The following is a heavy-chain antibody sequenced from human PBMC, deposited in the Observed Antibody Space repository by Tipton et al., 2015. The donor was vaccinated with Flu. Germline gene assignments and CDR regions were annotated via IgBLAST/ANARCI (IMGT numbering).Heavy chain of an antibody. J-gene: IGHJ4*02. Sequence: TLSLTCTVSGGSISSYYWSWIRQPPGKGLEWIGYIYYSGSTNYNPSLKSRVTISVDTSKNQFSLKLSSVTAADTAVYYCARELGATGDGFDYWGQGTLVTVPS. D-gene: IGHD1-26*01. V-gene: IGHV4-59*01. CDR2: IYYSGST. CDR1: GGSISSYY. CDR3: ARELGATGDGFDY.